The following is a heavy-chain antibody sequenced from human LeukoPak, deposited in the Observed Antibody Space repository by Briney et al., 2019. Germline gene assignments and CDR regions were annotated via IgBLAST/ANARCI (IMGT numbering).Heavy chain of an antibody. Sequence: GGSLRLSCAASGFTFSSYAMHWVRQAPGKGLEYVSAINSNGGRTYYANSVKGRFTISRDNSKNTLYLQMGSLRAEDMAVYYCARREWELAYFDYWGQGTLVTVSS. CDR2: INSNGGRT. D-gene: IGHD1-26*01. CDR1: GFTFSSYA. V-gene: IGHV3-64*01. J-gene: IGHJ4*02. CDR3: ARREWELAYFDY.